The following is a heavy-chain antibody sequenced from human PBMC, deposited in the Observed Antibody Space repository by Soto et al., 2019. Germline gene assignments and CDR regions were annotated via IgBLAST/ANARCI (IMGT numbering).Heavy chain of an antibody. J-gene: IGHJ4*02. CDR2: ISSSSSYI. Sequence: GGSLRLSCAASGFTFSSYSMNWVRQAPGKGLEWVSSISSSSSYIYYADSMKGRFTVSRDNAKNSVYLEMNSLSAEDTAVYYCARESEDLTSNFDYWGQGTLVTVS. V-gene: IGHV3-21*01. CDR1: GFTFSSYS. CDR3: ARESEDLTSNFDY.